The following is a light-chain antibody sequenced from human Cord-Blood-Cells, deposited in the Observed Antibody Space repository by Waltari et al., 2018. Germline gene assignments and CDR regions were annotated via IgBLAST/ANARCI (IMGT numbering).Light chain of an antibody. Sequence: QSPSSLSASVGDRVTITCQASQDISNYLNWYQQKPGKAPKLLIYDASNLETGVPSRFSGSGSGTDFTFSISSLQPEDIATYYCQQYDNLSYTFGQGTKLEIK. J-gene: IGKJ2*01. CDR3: QQYDNLSYT. CDR1: QDISNY. CDR2: DAS. V-gene: IGKV1-33*01.